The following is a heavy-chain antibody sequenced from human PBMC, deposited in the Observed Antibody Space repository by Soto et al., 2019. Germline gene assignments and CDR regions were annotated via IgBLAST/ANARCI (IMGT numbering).Heavy chain of an antibody. CDR2: ISSSGNMI. V-gene: IGHV3-48*03. D-gene: IGHD3-3*01. CDR3: ARDQPQNYDFWSGYSPSTGFGMDV. Sequence: LRLSCAASGFTFSSYEMNWVRQAPGKGLEWVAYISSSGNMIHYADSVMGRFTISRDNAKNSLYLQMNSLRAEDTAVYYCARDQPQNYDFWSGYSPSTGFGMDVWGQGTTVTVSS. CDR1: GFTFSSYE. J-gene: IGHJ6*02.